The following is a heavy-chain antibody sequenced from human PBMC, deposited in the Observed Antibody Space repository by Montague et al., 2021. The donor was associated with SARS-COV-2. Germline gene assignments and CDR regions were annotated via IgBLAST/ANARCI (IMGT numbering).Heavy chain of an antibody. V-gene: IGHV4-4*08. CDR2: IYVCGNV. Sequence: SETLSLTCAVSGGSIRNYYWCWIWQPPGTGLEWISYIYVCGNVDYYSTLKSRVTILVDTSKNQYSLKLSSVTVAATAVYYCAAQTDYYYYSLDVWGQGTTVTVS. CDR3: AAQTDYYYYSLDV. J-gene: IGHJ6*02. CDR1: GGSIRNYY.